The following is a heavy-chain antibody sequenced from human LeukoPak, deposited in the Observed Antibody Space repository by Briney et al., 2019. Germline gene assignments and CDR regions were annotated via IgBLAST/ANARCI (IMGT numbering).Heavy chain of an antibody. V-gene: IGHV4-59*01. CDR1: GGPISSYY. Sequence: SETLSLTCTVSGGPISSYYWSWIRQPPGKGLEWIGYIYYSGSTNYNPSLKSRVTISVDTSKNQFSLKLSSVTAADTAVYYCARDTYYCSSTSCPYYYYYYMDVWGKGATVTVSS. J-gene: IGHJ6*03. CDR3: ARDTYYCSSTSCPYYYYYYMDV. D-gene: IGHD2-2*01. CDR2: IYYSGST.